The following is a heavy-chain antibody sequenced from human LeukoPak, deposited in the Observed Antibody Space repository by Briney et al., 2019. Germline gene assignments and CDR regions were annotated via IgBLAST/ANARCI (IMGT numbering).Heavy chain of an antibody. CDR1: GFTFSSYA. D-gene: IGHD3-3*01. CDR2: ISGSGGST. Sequence: PGGSLRLSCAASGFTFSSYAMSWVRQAPGKGLEWVSAISGSGGSTYYADSVKGRFTISRDNSKNTLYLQMNSLRAEDTAVYYCAKDGRVFGVATNQYGMDVWGQGTTVTVPS. V-gene: IGHV3-23*01. CDR3: AKDGRVFGVATNQYGMDV. J-gene: IGHJ6*02.